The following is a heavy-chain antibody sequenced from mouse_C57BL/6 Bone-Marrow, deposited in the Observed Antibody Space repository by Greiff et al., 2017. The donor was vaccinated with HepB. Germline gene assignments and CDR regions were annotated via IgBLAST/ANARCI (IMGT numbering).Heavy chain of an antibody. J-gene: IGHJ2*01. Sequence: QVQLKQPGAELVKPGASVKLSCKASGYTFTSYWMHWVKQRPGRGLEWIGRIDPNSGGTKYNEKFKSKATLTVDKPSSTAYMQLSSLTSEDSAVYYCASHYYGSSYHFDYWGQGTTLTVSS. CDR2: IDPNSGGT. CDR1: GYTFTSYW. D-gene: IGHD1-1*01. CDR3: ASHYYGSSYHFDY. V-gene: IGHV1-72*01.